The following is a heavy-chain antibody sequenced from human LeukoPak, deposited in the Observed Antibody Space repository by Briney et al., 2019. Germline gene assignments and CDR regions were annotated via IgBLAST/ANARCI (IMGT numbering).Heavy chain of an antibody. CDR3: LVMYSD. Sequence: PGGSLRLSCVASGFTFSGSAMHWVRQASGKGLEWVGRIRSKANNYATAYAASVKGRFTISRDDSKNTAYLQMNSLKTEDTAVYYCLVMYSDWGQGTLVTVSS. J-gene: IGHJ4*02. V-gene: IGHV3-73*01. D-gene: IGHD3-16*01. CDR2: IRSKANNYAT. CDR1: GFTFSGSA.